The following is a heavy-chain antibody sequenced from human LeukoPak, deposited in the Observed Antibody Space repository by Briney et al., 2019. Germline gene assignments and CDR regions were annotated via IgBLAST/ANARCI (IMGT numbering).Heavy chain of an antibody. CDR2: TGTSGSTT. D-gene: IGHD2-21*01. CDR1: GFTFSSYE. J-gene: IGHJ4*02. V-gene: IGHV3-48*03. CDR3: TRNGGGLDY. Sequence: GGSLRLSCAASGFTFSSYEIIWVRQAPGKGLEWISYTGTSGSTTNYADSVKGRFTISRDNAKNSLFLQMNSLRGEDTAVYYCTRNGGGLDYWGQGTLVTVSS.